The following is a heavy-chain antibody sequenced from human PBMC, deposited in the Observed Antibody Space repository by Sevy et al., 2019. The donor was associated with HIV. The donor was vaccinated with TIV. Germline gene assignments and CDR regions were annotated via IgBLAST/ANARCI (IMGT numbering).Heavy chain of an antibody. CDR2: IYYSGST. CDR3: ARVGFNWHDVDS. J-gene: IGHJ4*02. D-gene: IGHD1-20*01. Sequence: SETLSLTCTVSVGSMSTYYWSWIRQPPGKGLEWIGYIYYSGSTNYNPSLKSRLTISVDTSKNQFSLMLSSVTAADTAVYYCARVGFNWHDVDSWGQGTLVTVSS. CDR1: VGSMSTYY. V-gene: IGHV4-59*01.